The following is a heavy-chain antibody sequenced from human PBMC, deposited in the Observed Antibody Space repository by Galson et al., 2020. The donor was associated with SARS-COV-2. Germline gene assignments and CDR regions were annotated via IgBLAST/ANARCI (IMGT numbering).Heavy chain of an antibody. D-gene: IGHD1-1*01. V-gene: IGHV2-5*01. CDR3: AYKYDWSDGMDV. CDR1: VFSLTNGGVG. Sequence: SGPTLVKPTHPLTLTCSFSVFSLTNGGVGVVWIRQPPGKALEWLALIYWNDEKRYSASLKSRPTITKDTPKKQVVLTMTNMNPVDTATYYCAYKYDWSDGMDVWGQGTTVIVSS. CDR2: IYWNDEK. J-gene: IGHJ6*02.